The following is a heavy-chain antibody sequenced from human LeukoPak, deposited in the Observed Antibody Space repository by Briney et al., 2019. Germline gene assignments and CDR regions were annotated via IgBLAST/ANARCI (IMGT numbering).Heavy chain of an antibody. CDR3: AKGALSSSSIFDF. CDR2: LSGSGGDT. CDR1: GSTFGHNA. D-gene: IGHD6-6*01. J-gene: IGHJ4*02. V-gene: IGHV3-23*01. Sequence: PGGSLRLSCVASGSTFGHNAMAWVRQAPGKRLEWVSALSGSGGDTFYADSVKGRFTISRDNSKNTLYLQLSSLRPDDTAVYYCAKGALSSSSIFDFWGPGTLVTVSS.